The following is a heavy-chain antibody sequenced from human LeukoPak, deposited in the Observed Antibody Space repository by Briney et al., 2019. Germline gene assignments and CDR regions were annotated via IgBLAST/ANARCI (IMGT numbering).Heavy chain of an antibody. CDR2: FSNRGTT. V-gene: IGHV4-59*08. CDR3: ASTITVTTDY. Sequence: SETLSLTCIVSGVSISSYSWNWIRQSPGKGLEWVGYFSNRGTTSYNPSLNSRVTISVDTSKNQLSLKLTSVTDADTAVYYCASTITVTTDYWGQGTLVTVSS. J-gene: IGHJ4*02. D-gene: IGHD4-17*01. CDR1: GVSISSYS.